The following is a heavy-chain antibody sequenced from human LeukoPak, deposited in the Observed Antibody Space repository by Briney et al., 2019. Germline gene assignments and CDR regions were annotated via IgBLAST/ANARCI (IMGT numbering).Heavy chain of an antibody. CDR2: ISSSGGST. CDR1: GFIFSSYA. Sequence: GGSLRLSCAASGFIFSSYAMSWVRQAPGKGLEWVSTISSSGGSTNYADSVKGRFTIFRENSKNRLHLEMNSLRAEDTAIYYCAKDAPFDPWGQGTLVTVSS. CDR3: AKDAPFDP. J-gene: IGHJ5*02. V-gene: IGHV3-23*01.